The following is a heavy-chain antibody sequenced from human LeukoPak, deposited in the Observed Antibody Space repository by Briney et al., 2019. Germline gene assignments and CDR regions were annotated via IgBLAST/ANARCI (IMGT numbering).Heavy chain of an antibody. CDR1: GDSIRYYY. J-gene: IGHJ4*02. CDR2: IYSNGGT. D-gene: IGHD5-18*01. Sequence: SETLSLTCSVSGDSIRYYYWTWIRQPAGKGLEWIGRIYSNGGTNYNPSLNSRVTMSIDTAKNQFSLKLSSVTAADTAVYYCARSDTAMVTGYWGQGTLVTVSS. V-gene: IGHV4-4*07. CDR3: ARSDTAMVTGY.